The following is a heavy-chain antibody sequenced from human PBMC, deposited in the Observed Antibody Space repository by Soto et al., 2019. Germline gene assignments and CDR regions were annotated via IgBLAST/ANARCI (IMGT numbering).Heavy chain of an antibody. J-gene: IGHJ4*02. D-gene: IGHD3-10*01. CDR3: ARDGYDGSGSPYPAY. CDR2: IYYLGST. CDR1: GGSMSEYF. Sequence: LSLTCSVSGGSMSEYFWSWIRQSPGKGLECIGYIYYLGSTDYNPSLKSRVTISVDTSKRQFSLRLTSVTAADTAVYYCARDGYDGSGSPYPAYWGPGTQVTVSS. V-gene: IGHV4-59*01.